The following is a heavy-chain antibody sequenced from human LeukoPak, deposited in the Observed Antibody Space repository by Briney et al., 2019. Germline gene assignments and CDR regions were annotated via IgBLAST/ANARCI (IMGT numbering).Heavy chain of an antibody. J-gene: IGHJ4*02. D-gene: IGHD3-10*01. CDR1: ADSISSYY. V-gene: IGHV4-4*07. CDR3: ARDGSGGFDY. CDR2: ISTSGNT. Sequence: SETLSLTCTISADSISSYYWSWIRQPAGKGLEWIGRISTSGNTNYNPSLKSRVTMSIDTSKKQFSLRLTSVTAADTAVYYCARDGSGGFDYWGQGTLVTVSS.